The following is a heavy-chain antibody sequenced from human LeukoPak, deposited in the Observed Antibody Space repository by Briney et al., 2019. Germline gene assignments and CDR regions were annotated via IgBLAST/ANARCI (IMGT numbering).Heavy chain of an antibody. D-gene: IGHD6-19*01. CDR1: GGSISSSSYY. V-gene: IGHV4-39*01. CDR2: IYYSGST. Sequence: SETLSLTCTVSGGSISSSSYYWGWIRQPPGKGLEWIGSIYYSGSTYYNPSLKSRVTISVDTSKNQFPLKLSSVTAADTAVYYCARGSSGYFDYWGQGTLVTVSS. CDR3: ARGSSGYFDY. J-gene: IGHJ4*02.